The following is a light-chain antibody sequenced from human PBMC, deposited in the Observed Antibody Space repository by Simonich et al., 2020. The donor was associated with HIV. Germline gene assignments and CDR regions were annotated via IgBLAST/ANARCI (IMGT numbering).Light chain of an antibody. CDR3: QQYYSTPHT. Sequence: EIVMTQSPATLSVSPGERATLSCRASQSVSSNLAWYQQKPGQAPRLLIYGAFTRATGIPARFSGSGSGTEFTLTISSMQSDDVAIYYCQQYYSTPHTFGQGTKLEIK. V-gene: IGKV3-15*01. J-gene: IGKJ2*01. CDR2: GAF. CDR1: QSVSSN.